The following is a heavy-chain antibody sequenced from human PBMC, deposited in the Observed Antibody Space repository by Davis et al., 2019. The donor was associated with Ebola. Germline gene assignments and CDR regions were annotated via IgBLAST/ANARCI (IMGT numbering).Heavy chain of an antibody. V-gene: IGHV4-4*07. J-gene: IGHJ4*02. CDR1: GGSISSYY. D-gene: IGHD3-3*01. CDR2: IYTSGST. Sequence: PSETLSLTCTVSGGSISSYYWSWIRQPAGKGLEWIGRIYTSGSTNYNPSLKSRVTMSVDTSRNQFSLKLSSVTAADTAAYYCARALLTIFGVVPDYWGQGTLVTVSS. CDR3: ARALLTIFGVVPDY.